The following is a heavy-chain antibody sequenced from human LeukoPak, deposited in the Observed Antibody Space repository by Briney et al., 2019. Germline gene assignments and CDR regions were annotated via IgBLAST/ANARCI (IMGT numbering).Heavy chain of an antibody. CDR2: IIPIFGTA. Sequence: SVKVSCKASGGTFSSYAISWVRQAPGQGLEWMGGIIPIFGTANYAQKFQGRVTITTDESTSTAYMELSSLRSEDTAVYYCARGEMATVYFAYWGQGTLVTVSS. J-gene: IGHJ4*02. V-gene: IGHV1-69*05. CDR1: GGTFSSYA. CDR3: ARGEMATVYFAY. D-gene: IGHD5-24*01.